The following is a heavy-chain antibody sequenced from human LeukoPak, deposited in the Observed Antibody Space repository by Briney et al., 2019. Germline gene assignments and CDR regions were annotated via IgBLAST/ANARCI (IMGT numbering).Heavy chain of an antibody. CDR2: ISYDGSNK. CDR3: AKATEELLWFGELFIDY. V-gene: IGHV3-30*18. Sequence: GGSLRLSCAASGFTFSSHGMHWVRQAPGKGLEWVAVISYDGSNKYYADSVKGRFTISRDNSKNTLYLQMNSLRAEDTAVYYCAKATEELLWFGELFIDYWGQGTLVTVSS. J-gene: IGHJ4*02. CDR1: GFTFSSHG. D-gene: IGHD3-10*01.